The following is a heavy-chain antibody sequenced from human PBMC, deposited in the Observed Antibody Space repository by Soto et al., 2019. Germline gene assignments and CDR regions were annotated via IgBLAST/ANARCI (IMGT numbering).Heavy chain of an antibody. CDR2: INGSGGST. J-gene: IGHJ2*01. CDR3: AKRTVGWYFDL. V-gene: IGHV3-23*01. D-gene: IGHD4-17*01. CDR1: GFTFSSYA. Sequence: EVQLLESGGGLVHPGGSLRISFAAFGFTFSSYAMNWVRQAPGKGLEWVSVINGSGGSTYYADAVKGRFTISRDNSKNTLYLQMNSLRAEDTAVYYCAKRTVGWYFDLWGRGTLVTVSS.